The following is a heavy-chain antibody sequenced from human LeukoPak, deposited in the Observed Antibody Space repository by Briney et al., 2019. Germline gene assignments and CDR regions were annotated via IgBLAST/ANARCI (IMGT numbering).Heavy chain of an antibody. CDR3: ARSHTTRSEVRFLEWSLRY. D-gene: IGHD3-3*01. CDR1: GYTFTSYD. Sequence: ASVKVSCKASGYTFTSYDMNWVRQAPGQGLEWMGIINPSGGSTSYAQKFQGRVTMTRDTSTSTVYMELSSLRSEDTAVYYCARSHTTRSEVRFLEWSLRYWGQGTLVTVSS. CDR2: INPSGGST. V-gene: IGHV1-46*01. J-gene: IGHJ4*02.